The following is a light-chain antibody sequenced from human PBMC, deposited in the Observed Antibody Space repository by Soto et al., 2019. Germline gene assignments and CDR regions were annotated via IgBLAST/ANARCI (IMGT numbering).Light chain of an antibody. CDR1: SRDVGGYNY. J-gene: IGLJ1*01. Sequence: QSVRTQPASVSGSPGQSITISCTGTSRDVGGYNYVSWYQQHPGKAPKLMIYDVSNRPSGVSNRLSGSKSGNTASLTIYGFQAEVEADYYCSSYTSSSTFYVFGTGTKVT. V-gene: IGLV2-14*01. CDR3: SSYTSSSTFYV. CDR2: DVS.